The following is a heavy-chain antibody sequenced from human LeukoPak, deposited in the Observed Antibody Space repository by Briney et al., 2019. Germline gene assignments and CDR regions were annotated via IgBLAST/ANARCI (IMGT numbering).Heavy chain of an antibody. J-gene: IGHJ4*02. V-gene: IGHV3-11*01. CDR2: ISSSGSTI. CDR1: GFTFSDYY. Sequence: GGSLRFSCAASGFTFSDYYMSWIRQAPGKGLEWVSYISSSGSTIYYADSVKGRFTISRDNAKNSLYLQMNSLRAEDTAVYYCARSAETNYFDYWGQGTLVTVSS. CDR3: ARSAETNYFDY. D-gene: IGHD6-13*01.